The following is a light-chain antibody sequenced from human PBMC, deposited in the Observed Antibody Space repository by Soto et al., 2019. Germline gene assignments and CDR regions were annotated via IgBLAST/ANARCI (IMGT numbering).Light chain of an antibody. J-gene: IGLJ1*01. Sequence: QSALTQPASVSGSPGQSITISCTGTSSDVGSYILVSWYQQHPGKAPKLMIYEGTKRPSGVSYRFSGSKSGNTASLTISGLQSEDEADYYCCSFADGFTYVFGTGTKVTVL. V-gene: IGLV2-23*01. CDR3: CSFADGFTYV. CDR1: SSDVGSYIL. CDR2: EGT.